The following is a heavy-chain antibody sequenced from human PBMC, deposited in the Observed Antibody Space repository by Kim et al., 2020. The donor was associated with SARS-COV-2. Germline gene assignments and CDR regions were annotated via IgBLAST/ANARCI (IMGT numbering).Heavy chain of an antibody. J-gene: IGHJ4*02. V-gene: IGHV4-38-2*02. CDR2: INHSGST. CDR1: GYSLSSGYY. CDR3: ARDGTGSPSDC. Sequence: SETLSLTCTVSGYSLSSGYYWGWIRQPPGKGLEWIGSINHSGSTYYNPSLKSRVTISVDSSKNQFSLRLSSVTAADTAVYYCARDGTGSPSDCWGQGTLVTVSP. D-gene: IGHD1-26*01.